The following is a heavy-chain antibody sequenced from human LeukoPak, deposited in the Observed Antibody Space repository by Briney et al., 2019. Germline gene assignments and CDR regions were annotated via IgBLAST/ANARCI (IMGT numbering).Heavy chain of an antibody. CDR1: GGSFSGYY. CDR2: INHSGST. J-gene: IGHJ4*02. D-gene: IGHD3-22*01. CDR3: AREGNYYHSSGIWDFDY. V-gene: IGHV4-34*01. Sequence: SETLSLTCAVYGGSFSGYYWSWIRQPPGKGLEWIGEINHSGSTNYNPSLKSRVTISVDTSKNQFSLKLSSVTAADTAVYYCAREGNYYHSSGIWDFDYWGQGTLVTVSS.